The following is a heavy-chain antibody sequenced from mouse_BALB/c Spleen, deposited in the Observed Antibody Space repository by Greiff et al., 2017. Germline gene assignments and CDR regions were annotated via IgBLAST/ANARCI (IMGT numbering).Heavy chain of an antibody. J-gene: IGHJ2*01. CDR3: ARHPFMVTTGYYFDY. D-gene: IGHD2-2*01. Sequence: EVNVVESGGDLVKPGGSLKLSCAASGFTFSSYGMSWVRQTPDKRLEWVATISSGGSYTYYPDSVKGRFTISRDNAKNTLYLQMSSLKSEDTAMYYCARHPFMVTTGYYFDYWGQGTTLTVSS. CDR2: ISSGGSYT. V-gene: IGHV5-6*01. CDR1: GFTFSSYG.